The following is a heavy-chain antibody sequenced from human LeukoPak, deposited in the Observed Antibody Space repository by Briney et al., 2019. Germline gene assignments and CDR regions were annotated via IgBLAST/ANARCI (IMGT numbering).Heavy chain of an antibody. CDR1: GGSFSGYY. V-gene: IGHV4-34*01. Sequence: SETLSFTCAVYGGSFSGYYWSWIRQPPGKGLEWIGEINHSGGTNYNPSLKSRVTISVDTSKNQFSLKVSSVTAADTAVYLCARGAWALRFSNRGQGTLVTVSS. J-gene: IGHJ4*02. CDR3: ARGAWALRFSN. D-gene: IGHD3-3*01. CDR2: INHSGGT.